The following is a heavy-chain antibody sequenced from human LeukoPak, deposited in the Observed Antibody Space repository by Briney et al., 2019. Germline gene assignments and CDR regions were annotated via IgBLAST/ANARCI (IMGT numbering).Heavy chain of an antibody. CDR3: ARDHHELLDTAMVDY. Sequence: GGSLRLSCAASGFTFSSYAMHWVRQAPGKGLEWVAVISYDGSNKYYADSVKGRFTISRDNSKNTLYLQMNSLRAEDTAVYYSARDHHELLDTAMVDYWGQGTLVTVSS. D-gene: IGHD5-18*01. V-gene: IGHV3-30-3*01. CDR2: ISYDGSNK. J-gene: IGHJ4*02. CDR1: GFTFSSYA.